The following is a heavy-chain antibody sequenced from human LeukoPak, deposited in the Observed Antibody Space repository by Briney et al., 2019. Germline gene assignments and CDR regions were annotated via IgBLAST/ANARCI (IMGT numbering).Heavy chain of an antibody. CDR3: AKDLYGSGSYYDY. CDR2: ISSSSSTI. J-gene: IGHJ4*02. CDR1: GFTFRSYN. V-gene: IGHV3-48*01. D-gene: IGHD3-10*01. Sequence: GGSLRLSCAASGFTFRSYNMNWVRQAPGKGLEWVSYISSSSSTIYYADSVKGRFTISRDNSKNTLYLQMDSLRPEDTAVYYCAKDLYGSGSYYDYWGQGTLVTVSS.